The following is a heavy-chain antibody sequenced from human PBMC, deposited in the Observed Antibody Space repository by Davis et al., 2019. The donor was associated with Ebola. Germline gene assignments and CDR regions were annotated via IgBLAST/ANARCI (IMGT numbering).Heavy chain of an antibody. V-gene: IGHV3-30-3*01. CDR1: GFTFSSYA. Sequence: GGSLRLSCAASGFTFSSYAMHWVRQAPGKGLEWVAVISYDGSNKYYADSVKGRFTISRDNSKNTLYLQMNSLRAEDTAVYYCAKDAGLRYFDRFDYWGQGTLVTVSS. CDR2: ISYDGSNK. D-gene: IGHD3-9*01. J-gene: IGHJ4*02. CDR3: AKDAGLRYFDRFDY.